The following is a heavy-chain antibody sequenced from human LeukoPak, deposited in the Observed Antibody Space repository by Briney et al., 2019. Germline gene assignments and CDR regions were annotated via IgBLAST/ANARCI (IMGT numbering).Heavy chain of an antibody. V-gene: IGHV4-34*01. D-gene: IGHD3-10*01. CDR2: INHSGST. Sequence: PSETLSLTCAVYGGSFSGYYWSWIRQPPGKGLEWIGEINHSGSTNYNPSLKSRVTISVDTSKNQFSLKLSSVTAADTAVYYCARTHGGFGELNYYYYYMDVWGKGTTVTVSS. CDR3: ARTHGGFGELNYYYYYMDV. J-gene: IGHJ6*03. CDR1: GGSFSGYY.